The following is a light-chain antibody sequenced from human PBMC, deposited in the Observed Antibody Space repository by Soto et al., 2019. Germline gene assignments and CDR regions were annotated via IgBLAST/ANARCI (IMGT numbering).Light chain of an antibody. J-gene: IGKJ4*01. CDR2: DAS. CDR1: QSVSSY. CDR3: QQRSNWPA. Sequence: EIVLTQSPATLSLSPEERATLSCRASQSVSSYLAWYQQKPGQAPRLLIYDASNRATGIPARFSGSGSGTDFTLTISSLEPEDFAVYYCQQRSNWPAFGGGTKWIS. V-gene: IGKV3-11*01.